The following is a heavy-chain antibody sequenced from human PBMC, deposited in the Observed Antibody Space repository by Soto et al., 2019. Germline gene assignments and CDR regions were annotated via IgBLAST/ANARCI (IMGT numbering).Heavy chain of an antibody. Sequence: PSVKVSCKVSGYTLTELSMHWVRQAPGKGLEWMGGFDPEDGETIYAQKFQGRVTMTEDTSTDTAYMELSSLRSEDTAVYYCATLGYCSSTSCPNYFDYWGQGTLVTVSS. D-gene: IGHD2-2*01. CDR2: FDPEDGET. CDR1: GYTLTELS. J-gene: IGHJ4*02. V-gene: IGHV1-24*01. CDR3: ATLGYCSSTSCPNYFDY.